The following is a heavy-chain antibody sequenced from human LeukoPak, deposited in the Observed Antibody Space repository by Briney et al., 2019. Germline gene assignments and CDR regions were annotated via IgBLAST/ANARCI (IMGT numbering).Heavy chain of an antibody. CDR3: ARVQLAWFGELSYFDY. D-gene: IGHD3-10*01. CDR2: INPSGGTT. CDR1: GYTFTSYH. J-gene: IGHJ4*02. Sequence: ASVKVSCKASGYTFTSYHIHWVRQAPGQGLEWMGIINPSGGTTIYAQKFQGRVTMTSDTSTSTVYMELSSLRSEDTAVYYCARVQLAWFGELSYFDYWGQGTLVTVSS. V-gene: IGHV1-46*01.